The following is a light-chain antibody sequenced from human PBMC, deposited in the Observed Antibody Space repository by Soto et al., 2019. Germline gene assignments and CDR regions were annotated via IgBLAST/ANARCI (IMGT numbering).Light chain of an antibody. J-gene: IGKJ2*01. CDR2: WAS. CDR3: QQYYTLPHT. CDR1: QAVFYDSNSKNY. V-gene: IGKV4-1*01. Sequence: DIVMTQSPDSLAVSLGERATINCKSDQAVFYDSNSKNYLAWYQQKPGQPPRLLIYWASTRESGVPARFSGTGSEPHFTHPINHLQAEDVAVSYCQQYYTLPHTFGQGTKLEIK.